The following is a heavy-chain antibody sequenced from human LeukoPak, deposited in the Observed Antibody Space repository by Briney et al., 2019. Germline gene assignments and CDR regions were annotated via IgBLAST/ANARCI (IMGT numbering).Heavy chain of an antibody. Sequence: GESLKISCQGSGYSFTNYWIGWVRQMPGKGLEWMGIIHPGNSETRYSPSFQGQVTISVDGSISTAYLQWSSLRASDTAMYYCASQVGATGGKGFDCWGQGTLVTVSS. V-gene: IGHV5-51*01. CDR3: ASQVGATGGKGFDC. CDR1: GYSFTNYW. J-gene: IGHJ4*02. CDR2: IHPGNSET. D-gene: IGHD1-26*01.